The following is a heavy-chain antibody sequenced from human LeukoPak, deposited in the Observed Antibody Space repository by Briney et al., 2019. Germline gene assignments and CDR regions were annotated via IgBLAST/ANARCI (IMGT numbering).Heavy chain of an antibody. Sequence: GGSLRLSCAASGFSFSNYGMNWVRQAPGKGLEWVSGIIGSGVMTYYADSVKGRFTISRDNSKNTVYLQMNSLRADDTAVYYCAKDLSWLGLGYWGQGTLVTVSS. CDR1: GFSFSNYG. CDR3: AKDLSWLGLGY. CDR2: IIGSGVMT. J-gene: IGHJ4*02. V-gene: IGHV3-23*01. D-gene: IGHD6-19*01.